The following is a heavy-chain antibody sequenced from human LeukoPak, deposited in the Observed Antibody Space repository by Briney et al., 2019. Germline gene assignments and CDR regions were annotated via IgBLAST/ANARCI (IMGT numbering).Heavy chain of an antibody. V-gene: IGHV1-18*04. CDR3: ARDRLVVQNYDILTGYFLMD. CDR2: ISAYNGNT. J-gene: IGHJ4*02. D-gene: IGHD3-9*01. Sequence: GASVKVSCKASGYTFTSYGISWVRQAPGQGLEWMGWISAYNGNTNYAQKLQGRVTMTTDTSKSTAYMELRSLRSDDTAVYYCARDRLVVQNYDILTGYFLMDWGQGTLVTVSS. CDR1: GYTFTSYG.